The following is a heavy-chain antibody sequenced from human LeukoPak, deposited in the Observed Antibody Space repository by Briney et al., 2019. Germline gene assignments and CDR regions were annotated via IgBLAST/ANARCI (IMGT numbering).Heavy chain of an antibody. D-gene: IGHD1-26*01. CDR1: GFTFSSYA. CDR3: AKGGTYYSFDY. CDR2: ISGSGGST. Sequence: PGGSLRLSCAASGFTFSSYAMSWVRQAPGKGLDWVSTISGSGGSTYYADSVKGRFTISRDNSKNTLYLQMNSLRADDTAVYYCAKGGTYYSFDYWGQGTLVTVSS. V-gene: IGHV3-23*01. J-gene: IGHJ4*02.